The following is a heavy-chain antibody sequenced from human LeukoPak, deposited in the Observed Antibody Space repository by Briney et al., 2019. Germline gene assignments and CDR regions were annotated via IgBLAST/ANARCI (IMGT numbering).Heavy chain of an antibody. J-gene: IGHJ4*02. CDR1: GLTFSRNA. V-gene: IGHV3-23*01. CDR2: ISGSGGST. D-gene: IGHD2-2*01. Sequence: GGSQTLSCAASGLTFSRNAMSWARQAPGRGLEWVSSISGSGGSTYYADSVEGRFTISRDNSKHTLYLQMNSLRAEDTAVYYCGKGDLGYCSSSSCNDCWGQGALVTVSS. CDR3: GKGDLGYCSSSSCNDC.